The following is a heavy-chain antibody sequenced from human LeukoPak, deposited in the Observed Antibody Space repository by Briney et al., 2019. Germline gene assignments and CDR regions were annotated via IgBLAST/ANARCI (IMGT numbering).Heavy chain of an antibody. Sequence: ASVKVSCKASGYTFTSYGISWVRQAPGQGLEWMGWISAYNGSTNYAQKLQGRVTMTTDTSTSTAYMELRSLRSDDTAVYYCARVSGQWEPRRDLYYMDVWGKGTTVTVSS. CDR2: ISAYNGST. J-gene: IGHJ6*03. V-gene: IGHV1-18*01. D-gene: IGHD1-26*01. CDR3: ARVSGQWEPRRDLYYMDV. CDR1: GYTFTSYG.